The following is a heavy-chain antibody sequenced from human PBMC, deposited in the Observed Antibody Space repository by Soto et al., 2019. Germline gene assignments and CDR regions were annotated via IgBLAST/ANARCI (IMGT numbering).Heavy chain of an antibody. Sequence: PGGSLRLSCAASGFTFSSYGMHWVRQAPGKGLEWVAVISYDGSNKYYAASVKGRFTISRDNSKNTLYLQMNSLRAEDTAVYYCAKDRGYYGSGSYYKIYYYYYYGMDVWGQGTTVTVSS. CDR1: GFTFSSYG. D-gene: IGHD3-10*01. J-gene: IGHJ6*02. V-gene: IGHV3-30*18. CDR2: ISYDGSNK. CDR3: AKDRGYYGSGSYYKIYYYYYYGMDV.